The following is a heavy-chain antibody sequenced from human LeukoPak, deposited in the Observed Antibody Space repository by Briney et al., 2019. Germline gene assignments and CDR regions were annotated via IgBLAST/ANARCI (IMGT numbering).Heavy chain of an antibody. CDR2: INHSGST. Sequence: SETLSLTCAVYGGSFSGYYWSWIRQPLGKGLEWIGEINHSGSTNYNPSLKGRVTISVDTSKNQFSLKLSSVTAADTAVYYCARDHVWGSYRYTLGWGQGTLVTVSS. V-gene: IGHV4-34*01. CDR1: GGSFSGYY. CDR3: ARDHVWGSYRYTLG. J-gene: IGHJ4*02. D-gene: IGHD3-16*02.